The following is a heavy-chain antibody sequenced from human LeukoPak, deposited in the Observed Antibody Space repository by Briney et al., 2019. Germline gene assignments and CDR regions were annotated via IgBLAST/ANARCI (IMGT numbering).Heavy chain of an antibody. J-gene: IGHJ4*02. CDR1: GGTFNTYG. CDR3: ARGIVGATDYFDY. CDR2: IIPIFGTV. D-gene: IGHD1-26*01. V-gene: IGHV1-69*13. Sequence: EASVKVSCKASGGTFNTYGISWVRQAPGQGLEWMGGIIPIFGTVSYAQKFQGRVTITADESTSTAYMELSSLRSEDTAVYYCARGIVGATDYFDYWGQGTLVTVSS.